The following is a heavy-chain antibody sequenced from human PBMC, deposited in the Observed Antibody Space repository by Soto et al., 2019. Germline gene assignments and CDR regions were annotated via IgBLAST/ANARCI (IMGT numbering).Heavy chain of an antibody. Sequence: GGSLRLSCAASGFTFSSYGMHWVRQAPGKGLEWVAVISYDGSNKYYADSVKGRFTISRDNSKNTLYLQMNSLRAEDTAVYYCAKVRLRFLEWLFWNAFDIWGQGTMVTVSS. CDR2: ISYDGSNK. CDR1: GFTFSSYG. CDR3: AKVRLRFLEWLFWNAFDI. J-gene: IGHJ3*02. V-gene: IGHV3-30*18. D-gene: IGHD3-3*01.